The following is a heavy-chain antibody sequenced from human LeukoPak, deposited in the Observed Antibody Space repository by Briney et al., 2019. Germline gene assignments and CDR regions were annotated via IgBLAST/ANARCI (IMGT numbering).Heavy chain of an antibody. J-gene: IGHJ4*02. CDR1: GGSISSYY. V-gene: IGHV4-59*08. CDR2: IYYSGST. Sequence: TPSETLSLTCTVSGGSISSYYWSWIRQPPGKGLEWIGYIYYSGSTNYNPSLKSRVTISVDTSKNQFSLKLSSVTAADTAVYYCARQYSGSYFNYFDYWGQGTLVTDSS. D-gene: IGHD1-26*01. CDR3: ARQYSGSYFNYFDY.